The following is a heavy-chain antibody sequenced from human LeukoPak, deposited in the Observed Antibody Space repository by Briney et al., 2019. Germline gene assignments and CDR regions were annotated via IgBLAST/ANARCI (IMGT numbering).Heavy chain of an antibody. J-gene: IGHJ4*02. CDR3: SEGKSLFDY. CDR1: GYTFTSYA. V-gene: IGHV7-4-1*02. Sequence: ASVKVSCKASGYTFTSYAMNWVRQAPGQGLEWMGWINTNTGNPTYAQGFTGRFVFSLDTSVSTAYLQVSSLKAEDTAVYYCSEGKSLFDYWGQGTLVTVSS. CDR2: INTNTGNP.